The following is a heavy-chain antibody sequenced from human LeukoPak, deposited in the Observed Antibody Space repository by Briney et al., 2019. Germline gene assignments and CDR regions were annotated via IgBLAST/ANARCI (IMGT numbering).Heavy chain of an antibody. CDR2: ISGSGGST. V-gene: IGHV3-23*01. J-gene: IGHJ4*02. D-gene: IGHD3-22*01. CDR3: AKGPQVGSGYHPDY. Sequence: GGSLRLSCAASGFTLSSYAMSWVRQAPGRGLEWGSVISGSGGSTYYADSVKGRFTISRDNSKNTLYLQMNSLRVEDTAVYYCAKGPQVGSGYHPDYWGQGTLVTVSS. CDR1: GFTLSSYA.